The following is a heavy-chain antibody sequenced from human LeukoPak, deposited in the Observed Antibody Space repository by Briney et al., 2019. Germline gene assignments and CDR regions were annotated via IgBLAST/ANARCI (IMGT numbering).Heavy chain of an antibody. V-gene: IGHV3-23*01. J-gene: IGHJ4*02. CDR3: ARSAGSGVFDN. Sequence: GGSLRLSCAASGFTFTSYGMSWVRQAPGKGLERVSGISRSGGTTYYADSVKGRFTISRDNSKNTLYLQMNSLRGEDTAIYFCARSAGSGVFDNWGQGALVTVSS. D-gene: IGHD6-19*01. CDR1: GFTFTSYG. CDR2: ISRSGGTT.